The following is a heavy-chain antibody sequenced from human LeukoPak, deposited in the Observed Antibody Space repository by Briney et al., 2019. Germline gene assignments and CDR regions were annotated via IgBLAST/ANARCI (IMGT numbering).Heavy chain of an antibody. V-gene: IGHV3-64*01. J-gene: IGHJ4*02. CDR3: ARDLNRSGWYTFDY. D-gene: IGHD6-19*01. CDR1: GFTFSSYA. Sequence: GGSLRLSCAASGFTFSSYAMHWVRQGPGKGLEYVSGISSNGGSTYYANSVKGRFTISRENSKNTLSLQMGSLRAEDMAVYYCARDLNRSGWYTFDYWGQGTLVTVSS. CDR2: ISSNGGST.